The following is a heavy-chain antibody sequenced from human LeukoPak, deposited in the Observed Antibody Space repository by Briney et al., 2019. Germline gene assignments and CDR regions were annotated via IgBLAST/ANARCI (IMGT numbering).Heavy chain of an antibody. J-gene: IGHJ4*02. V-gene: IGHV3-48*01. CDR2: ISSSSTTV. Sequence: PGGSLRLSCAASGFTFSSYSMNWVRQAPGKGLEWVSYISSSSTTVYYADSVKGRFTISRDNAKNSLYLQMNSLRAEDTAVYYCASGEYFLNYWGQGTLVTVSS. D-gene: IGHD6-6*01. CDR1: GFTFSSYS. CDR3: ASGEYFLNY.